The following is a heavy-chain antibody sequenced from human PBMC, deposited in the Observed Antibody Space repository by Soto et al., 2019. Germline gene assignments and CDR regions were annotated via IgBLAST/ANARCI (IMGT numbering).Heavy chain of an antibody. CDR2: INSDGSST. J-gene: IGHJ4*02. V-gene: IGHV3-74*01. CDR3: ARDSGWYN. CDR1: GFTFSSHW. Sequence: GESLRLSCERSGFTFSSHWMPWVCQAPGKGPVWVSRINSDGSSTNYADSVKGRFTISRDNAKNTVYLQMNSLRAEDTAVYYCARDSGWYNWGQGT. D-gene: IGHD6-19*01.